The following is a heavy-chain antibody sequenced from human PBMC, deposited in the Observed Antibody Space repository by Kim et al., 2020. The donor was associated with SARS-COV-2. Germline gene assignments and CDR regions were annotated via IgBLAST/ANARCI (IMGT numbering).Heavy chain of an antibody. J-gene: IGHJ5*02. CDR1: GGSISSGGYY. V-gene: IGHV4-31*03. CDR2: ISYSGSA. CDR3: VRGNYYHSGP. Sequence: SETLSLTCTVSGGSISSGGYYWSWIRQHPGKGLEWIGYISYSGSADYNPSLKSRVTISVDTSKNQFPLKLSSVTAADTAVYYCVRGNYYHSGPWGQGTLVTVSS. D-gene: IGHD3-10*01.